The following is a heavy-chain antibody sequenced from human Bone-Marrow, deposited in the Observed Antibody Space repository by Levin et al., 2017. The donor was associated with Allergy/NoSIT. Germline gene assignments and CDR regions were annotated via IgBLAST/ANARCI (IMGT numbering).Heavy chain of an antibody. CDR2: ISDDGSNK. CDR1: GFTFSTYG. Sequence: GGSLRLSCAASGFTFSTYGMHWVRQAPGKGLEWVAIISDDGSNKYYAVSVKGRFTISRDNSKNTLFLQMNSLRAEDTAVYYCAKLLGRTARGDYWGQGTLVIVSS. D-gene: IGHD3-10*01. CDR3: AKLLGRTARGDY. V-gene: IGHV3-30*18. J-gene: IGHJ4*02.